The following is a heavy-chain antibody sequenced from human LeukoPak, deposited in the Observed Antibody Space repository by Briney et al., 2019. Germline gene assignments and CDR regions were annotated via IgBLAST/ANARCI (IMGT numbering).Heavy chain of an antibody. D-gene: IGHD4-17*01. J-gene: IGHJ4*02. CDR1: GFTFSSYW. CDR2: INQHGSEK. CDR3: ARATVTTD. Sequence: GGSLRLSCAASGFTFSSYWMSWVRQAPGKGLEWVANINQHGSEKFYVDSVKGRFTISSDHAKNSLYLQMNSLRAEDTAVYYCARATVTTDWGQGTLVTVSS. V-gene: IGHV3-7*01.